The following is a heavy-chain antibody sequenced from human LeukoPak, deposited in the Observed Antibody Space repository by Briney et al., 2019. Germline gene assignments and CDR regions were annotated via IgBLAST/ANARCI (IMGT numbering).Heavy chain of an antibody. CDR1: GFAFNTYS. CDR2: IRSSGLYM. D-gene: IGHD2-21*01. CDR3: ARDHGDSDY. Sequence: PGGSLRLSCAASGFAFNTYSMTWVRQAPGKGLEWVASIRSSGLYMYFADSVRGRFTISRDNAKNLLYLQMNSLRVEDTALYYCARDHGDSDYWGQGTLVTVSS. V-gene: IGHV3-21*06. J-gene: IGHJ4*02.